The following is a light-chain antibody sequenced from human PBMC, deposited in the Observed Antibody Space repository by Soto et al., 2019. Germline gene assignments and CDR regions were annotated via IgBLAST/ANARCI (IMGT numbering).Light chain of an antibody. CDR1: SSDVGNYDL. J-gene: IGLJ1*01. CDR3: CSYAGSSTYV. Sequence: QSVLAQPASVSGSPGRSITISCTGTSSDVGNYDLVSWYQQLPGKAPKFILYEGSKRPSGVSNRFSGSKSGNTASLTISGLQAEDEADYYCCSYAGSSTYVFGTGTKVTVL. CDR2: EGS. V-gene: IGLV2-23*01.